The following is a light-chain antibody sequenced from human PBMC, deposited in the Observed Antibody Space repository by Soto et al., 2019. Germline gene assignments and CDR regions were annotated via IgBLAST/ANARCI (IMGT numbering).Light chain of an antibody. CDR1: SSDVGSYNL. J-gene: IGLJ2*01. CDR3: CSHAGGSTHVV. Sequence: QPVLTQPASVSGSPGQSITISCTGTSSDVGSYNLVSWYQHHPGKAPKLMIYEGSKRPSGVSNRFSGSKSDNTASLTISGLQAEDEADYYCCSHAGGSTHVVFGGGTKVTVL. CDR2: EGS. V-gene: IGLV2-23*01.